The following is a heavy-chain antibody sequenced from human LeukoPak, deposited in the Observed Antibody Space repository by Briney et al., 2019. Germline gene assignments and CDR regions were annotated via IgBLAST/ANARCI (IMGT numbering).Heavy chain of an antibody. CDR3: ARSGVPGAMTWFDP. CDR2: IFPGDSDT. Sequence: GESLKISCKGSGYSFTTYWIGWVRQMPGKGLEWMGIIFPGDSDTRYSPSFQGQVTISADKSISTAYLQWRSLKASHTAMYYCARSGVPGAMTWFDPWGQGTLVTVSS. J-gene: IGHJ5*02. CDR1: GYSFTTYW. D-gene: IGHD2-2*01. V-gene: IGHV5-51*01.